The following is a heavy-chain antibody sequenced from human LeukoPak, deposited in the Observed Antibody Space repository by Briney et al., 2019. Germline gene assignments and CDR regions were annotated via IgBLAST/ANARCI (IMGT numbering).Heavy chain of an antibody. V-gene: IGHV1-69*06. J-gene: IGHJ4*02. D-gene: IGHD6-19*01. CDR1: VGTFSSYA. CDR3: ARGPGHGWYECNY. Sequence: SVKVPCKASVGTFSSYAISWVRQAPGQGLEWMGGIIPIFGTANYAQKFQGRVTITADKSTSTAYMELSSLRSEDTAVYYCARGPGHGWYECNYWGQGTLVTVSS. CDR2: IIPIFGTA.